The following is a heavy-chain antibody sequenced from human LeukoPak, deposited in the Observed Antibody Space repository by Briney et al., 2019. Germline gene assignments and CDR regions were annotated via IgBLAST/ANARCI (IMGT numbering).Heavy chain of an antibody. D-gene: IGHD6-19*01. J-gene: IGHJ4*02. CDR1: LGTLSRDT. Sequence: SVKGSRKGSLGTLSRDTISWVRQTPRQGGECVGRGIPILGIANYAQKHHGRLTITADKSASTAYMDLSSVRAEETAVYYCARERISVAGSFDYWGQGTLVTVSP. CDR3: ARERISVAGSFDY. CDR2: GIPILGIA. V-gene: IGHV1-69*02.